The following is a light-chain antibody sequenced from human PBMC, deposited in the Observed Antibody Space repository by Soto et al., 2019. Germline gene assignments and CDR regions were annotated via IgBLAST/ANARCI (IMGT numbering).Light chain of an antibody. CDR2: GAS. Sequence: EIVLTQSPGTLSLSPGQRATLSCRASQSIRSNSLAWYQQRPGQAPRLLIYGASSRATGIPDRLSGGGPGADFMLTISRLVTEDVSVYYCQQYGSSSRTFGGGTKVDIK. V-gene: IGKV3-20*01. CDR1: QSIRSNS. J-gene: IGKJ4*01. CDR3: QQYGSSSRT.